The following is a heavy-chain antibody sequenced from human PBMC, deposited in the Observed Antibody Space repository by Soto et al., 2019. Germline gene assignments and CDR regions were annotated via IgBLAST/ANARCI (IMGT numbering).Heavy chain of an antibody. D-gene: IGHD6-25*01. V-gene: IGHV1-46*01. CDR1: GYTLTTFF. CDR3: ARRKERSGPHYFDY. CDR2: INPGYPAGRST. J-gene: IGHJ4*02. Sequence: ASVKVSCKASGYTLTTFFMHWVRQAPGQGLEWMGVINPGYPAGRSTTYAQKFQGRVTVTRNTSISTVYMELSGLRPDDTAVYYCARRKERSGPHYFDYWGQGSQVTVSS.